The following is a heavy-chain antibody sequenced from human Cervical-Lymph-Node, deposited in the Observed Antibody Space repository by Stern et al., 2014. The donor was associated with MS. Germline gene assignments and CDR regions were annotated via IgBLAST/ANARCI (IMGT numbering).Heavy chain of an antibody. V-gene: IGHV1-69*04. CDR1: GGPLNSYD. Sequence: QVQLLQPGAEVRKPGSSVKVSCTPSGGPLNSYDFTWVRQAPGQGLQWMGRIIPIIGVPSYAQQFQGRLTIAANKSTTTVYMELSSLTSEDTAVYFCAKGEGDYGEADAFDLWGQGTMVSVSS. J-gene: IGHJ3*01. CDR2: IIPIIGVP. D-gene: IGHD4-17*01. CDR3: AKGEGDYGEADAFDL.